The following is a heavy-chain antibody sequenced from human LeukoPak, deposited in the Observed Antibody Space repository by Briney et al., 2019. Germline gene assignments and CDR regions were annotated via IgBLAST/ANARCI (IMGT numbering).Heavy chain of an antibody. Sequence: AASVKVSCKASGGTFSSYAISWVRQAPGQGLEWMGRIIPILGIANYAQKFQGRVTITADKSTSTAYMELSSLRSEDTAVCYCARSPPPSYDFWSGYQGGTDYYYGMDVWGQETTVTVSS. V-gene: IGHV1-69*04. J-gene: IGHJ6*02. CDR2: IIPILGIA. CDR1: GGTFSSYA. D-gene: IGHD3-3*01. CDR3: ARSPPPSYDFWSGYQGGTDYYYGMDV.